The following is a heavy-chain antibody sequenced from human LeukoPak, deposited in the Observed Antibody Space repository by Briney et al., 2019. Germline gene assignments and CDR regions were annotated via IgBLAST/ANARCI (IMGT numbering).Heavy chain of an antibody. CDR3: ARVTISESKPDAFDI. CDR2: IYHTGST. J-gene: IGHJ3*02. Sequence: PSETLSLTCAVSGGSISSSNWWNWVRQPPGKGLEWIGEIYHTGSTNYNPSLKSRVTISVDTSKNQFSLKLSSVTAADTAVYYCARVTISESKPDAFDIWGQGTMVTVSS. D-gene: IGHD3-3*01. V-gene: IGHV4-4*02. CDR1: GGSISSSNW.